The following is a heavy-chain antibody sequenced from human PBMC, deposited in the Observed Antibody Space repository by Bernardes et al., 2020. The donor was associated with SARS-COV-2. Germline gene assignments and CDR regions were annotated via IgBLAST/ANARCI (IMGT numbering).Heavy chain of an antibody. CDR1: GYTFTNYA. Sequence: ASVKASCKASGYTFTNYAISWVRQAPGQGLEWMGWISAYNGNTNYAQKVQDRVTMTTDTSASTAYMELRRLRSDDTAIYYCAKSVYCSGGTCTYWFDLWGQGTRITVSS. V-gene: IGHV1-18*04. CDR3: AKSVYCSGGTCTYWFDL. J-gene: IGHJ5*02. D-gene: IGHD2-15*01. CDR2: ISAYNGNT.